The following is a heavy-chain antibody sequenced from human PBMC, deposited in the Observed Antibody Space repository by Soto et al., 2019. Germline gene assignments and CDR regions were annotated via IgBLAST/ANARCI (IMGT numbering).Heavy chain of an antibody. CDR3: ARHGGSDYGDYWGDGNWYFDL. J-gene: IGHJ2*01. D-gene: IGHD4-17*01. CDR1: GGSLSSYY. V-gene: IGHV4-59*08. Sequence: PSETLSLTCTVSGGSLSSYYLSWIRKPTGKGLEWIGYIYYSGSTNYNPSLKSRVTISVDTSKNQFSLKLSSVTAADTAVYYCARHGGSDYGDYWGDGNWYFDLWGRGTLVTVSS. CDR2: IYYSGST.